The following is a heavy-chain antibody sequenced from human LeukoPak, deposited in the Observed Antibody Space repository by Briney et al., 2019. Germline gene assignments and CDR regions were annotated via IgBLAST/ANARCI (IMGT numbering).Heavy chain of an antibody. Sequence: SATLSLTCTVSGDAITSDKYYWGWIRQPPGKGLEWIGNIHHSGSTYYSPSLKSRVTISVDTSKNQFSLRLNSVTAADTAIYYCASGYYYGSGSYGMDVWGQGTTVTVSS. V-gene: IGHV4-39*01. CDR1: GDAITSDKYY. J-gene: IGHJ6*02. D-gene: IGHD3-10*01. CDR3: ASGYYYGSGSYGMDV. CDR2: IHHSGST.